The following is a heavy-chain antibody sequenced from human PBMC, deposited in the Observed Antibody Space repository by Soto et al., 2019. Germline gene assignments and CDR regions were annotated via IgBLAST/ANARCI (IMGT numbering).Heavy chain of an antibody. Sequence: QVQLVQSGAEVKKPGSSVKVSCKASGGTFSSYAISWVRQAPGQGLEWMGGIIPIFGTANYAQKFQGRVTITADESTSTAYMELRSLRSEDTAVYYCASSVSTVPTPLDYYYYGMDVWGQGTTVTVFS. CDR1: GGTFSSYA. J-gene: IGHJ6*02. CDR3: ASSVSTVPTPLDYYYYGMDV. CDR2: IIPIFGTA. D-gene: IGHD4-17*01. V-gene: IGHV1-69*12.